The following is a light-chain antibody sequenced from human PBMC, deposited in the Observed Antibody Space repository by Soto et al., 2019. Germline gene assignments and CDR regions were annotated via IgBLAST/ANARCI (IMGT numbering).Light chain of an antibody. V-gene: IGKV3-20*01. J-gene: IGKJ5*01. Sequence: IGLTQSPCTLSSSPGERATLSCRASQSISSYLTWYQQKPGKAPRLLIYGASRMETGIPARFSGSGSGTDFTLTISSLEAEDFALYYCQQYCTSPLTFGQGTRLEIK. CDR3: QQYCTSPLT. CDR1: QSISSY. CDR2: GAS.